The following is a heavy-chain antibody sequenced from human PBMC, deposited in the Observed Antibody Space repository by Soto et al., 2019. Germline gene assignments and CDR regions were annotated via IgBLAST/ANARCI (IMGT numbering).Heavy chain of an antibody. V-gene: IGHV5-51*01. D-gene: IGHD3-22*01. Sequence: EVQLVPSGAEVTKPGESLTISCKGSGYSFSRFWIAWVRQMPGKGLEWMGSISPGDSHTSSSPSFQGQVTLSVDNSVSTAYLQWSRLEASDTAMYYCASLAPIYHDTSGLDYWGQGTLVTVSS. CDR2: ISPGDSHT. J-gene: IGHJ4*02. CDR3: ASLAPIYHDTSGLDY. CDR1: GYSFSRFW.